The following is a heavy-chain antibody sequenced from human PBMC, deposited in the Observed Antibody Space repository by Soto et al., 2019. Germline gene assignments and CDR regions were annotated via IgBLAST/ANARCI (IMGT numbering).Heavy chain of an antibody. CDR3: ARDKSEASSRSLYYFDY. CDR2: IIPIFGTI. V-gene: IGHV1-69*06. Sequence: CSVKVSCKPSWGIFSSDAITWVRQAPGQGLEWMGGIIPIFGTINYAQKFQGRVTITADKSTTTAYMELSSLRSEETALYYCARDKSEASSRSLYYFDYCPQAPLV. CDR1: WGIFSSDA. J-gene: IGHJ4*02. D-gene: IGHD2-2*01.